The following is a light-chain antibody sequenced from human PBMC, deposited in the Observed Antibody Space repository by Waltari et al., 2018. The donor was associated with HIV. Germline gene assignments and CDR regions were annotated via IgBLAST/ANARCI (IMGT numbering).Light chain of an antibody. CDR1: QSVSTS. V-gene: IGKV3-15*01. J-gene: IGKJ1*01. Sequence: EVVMAQYPATLSVSPGERAILSCRASQSVSTSLAWCQQKPGQAPRLLIFGTSTRATGVSARFSGSGSGTYFSLTISSLQSEDLAVYYCQQYKNGWTFGQGTKVDIK. CDR2: GTS. CDR3: QQYKNGWT.